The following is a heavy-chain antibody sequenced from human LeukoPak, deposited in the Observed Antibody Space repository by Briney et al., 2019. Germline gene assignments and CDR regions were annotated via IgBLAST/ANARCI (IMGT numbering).Heavy chain of an antibody. Sequence: GGSLRLSCAASRFTFSSYAMSWVRQAPGKGLEWVSAISGSGGSTYYADSVKGRFTISRDNSKNTLYLQMNSLRAEDTAVYYYAKDPYSGSYFDYWGQGTLVTVSS. J-gene: IGHJ4*02. CDR3: AKDPYSGSYFDY. V-gene: IGHV3-23*01. CDR2: ISGSGGST. D-gene: IGHD1-26*01. CDR1: RFTFSSYA.